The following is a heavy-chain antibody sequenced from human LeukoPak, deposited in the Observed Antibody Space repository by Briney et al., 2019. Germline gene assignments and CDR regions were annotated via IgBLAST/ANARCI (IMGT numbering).Heavy chain of an antibody. D-gene: IGHD6-13*01. Sequence: GGSLRLSCATSGFAFDDHTMHWVRQLPGKGLEWLCLISREGSTTYYADSVKDRFTISRDTSKNSLYLQMNSLRTGDTALYYCAKARSSSWSYLESWGQGTLVTVSS. CDR1: GFAFDDHT. CDR2: ISREGSTT. J-gene: IGHJ4*02. CDR3: AKARSSSWSYLES. V-gene: IGHV3-43*01.